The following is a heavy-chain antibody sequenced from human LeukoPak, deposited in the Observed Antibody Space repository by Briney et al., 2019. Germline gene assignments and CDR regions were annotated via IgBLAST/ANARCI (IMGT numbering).Heavy chain of an antibody. V-gene: IGHV3-30-3*01. J-gene: IGHJ2*01. Sequence: GRSLRLSCAASGFTFSSYAMHWARQAPGKGLEWGAVISYDGSNKYYADSVKGRFTISRDNSKNTLYLQMNSLRAEDTAVYYCARDGLGYCSSTSCPKDWYFDLWGRGTLVTVSS. CDR2: ISYDGSNK. D-gene: IGHD2-2*01. CDR3: ARDGLGYCSSTSCPKDWYFDL. CDR1: GFTFSSYA.